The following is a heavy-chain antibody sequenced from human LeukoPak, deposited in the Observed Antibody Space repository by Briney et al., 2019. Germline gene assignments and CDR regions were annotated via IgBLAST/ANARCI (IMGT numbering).Heavy chain of an antibody. CDR2: INHSGST. V-gene: IGHV4-34*01. D-gene: IGHD2-2*01. Sequence: PETLSLTCAVYGGSFSGYYWSWIRQPPGTGLEWIGEINHSGSTNYNPSLKSRVTISVDTSKNQFSLKLSSVTAADTAVYYCARGGYCSSTSCYLVYWGQGTLVTVSS. CDR3: ARGGYCSSTSCYLVY. CDR1: GGSFSGYY. J-gene: IGHJ4*02.